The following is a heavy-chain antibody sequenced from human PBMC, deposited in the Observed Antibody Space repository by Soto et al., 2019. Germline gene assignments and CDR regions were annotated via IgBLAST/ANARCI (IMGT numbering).Heavy chain of an antibody. V-gene: IGHV1-69*13. J-gene: IGHJ6*02. CDR2: IIPIFGTA. D-gene: IGHD4-4*01. CDR3: AREGETVTKYYYYYGMDV. CDR1: GGTFSSYA. Sequence: ASVKVSCKASGGTFSSYAISWVRQAPGQGLEWMGGIIPIFGTANYAQKFQGRVTITADESTSTAYMELSSLRSEDTAVYYCAREGETVTKYYYYYGMDVWGQGTTVTVSS.